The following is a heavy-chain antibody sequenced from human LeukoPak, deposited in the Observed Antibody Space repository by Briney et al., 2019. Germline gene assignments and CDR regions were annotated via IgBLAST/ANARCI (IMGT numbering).Heavy chain of an antibody. D-gene: IGHD4-17*01. Sequence: SCKASGYTFTSYGVSWVRQAPGKGLEWVANINQDGSATYYVVSVKGRFTISRDNAKNSLLLHMNSLRAEDTALYYCARVPATVKADYWGQGTLVTVSS. V-gene: IGHV3-7*04. CDR2: INQDGSAT. CDR1: GYTFTSYG. J-gene: IGHJ4*02. CDR3: ARVPATVKADY.